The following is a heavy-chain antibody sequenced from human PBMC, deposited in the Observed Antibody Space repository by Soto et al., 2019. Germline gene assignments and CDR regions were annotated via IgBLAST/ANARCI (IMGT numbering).Heavy chain of an antibody. J-gene: IGHJ4*02. CDR2: ISWNSGSI. D-gene: IGHD3-3*01. CDR3: AKDMGRPIFGVAYDF. Sequence: GVFMRHSSTAAEVNGFDYGRHCSLQKPGKGLEWVSGISWNSGSIGYADSVKGRFTISRDNAKNSLYLQMNSLRAEDTALYYCAKDMGRPIFGVAYDFWGQGTLVTVSS. V-gene: IGHV3-9*01. CDR1: EVNGFDYG.